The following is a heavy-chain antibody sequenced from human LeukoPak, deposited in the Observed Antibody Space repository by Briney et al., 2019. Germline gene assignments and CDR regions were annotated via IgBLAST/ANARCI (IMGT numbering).Heavy chain of an antibody. Sequence: SETLSLTCTVSGGSISSYYWSWIRQPPGKGLEWIGYIYYSGSTNYNPSLKSRVTISVDTSKNQFSLKLSSVTAADTAVYYCARGPGIRPSYYYGMDVWGQGTTVTVSS. CDR3: ARGPGIRPSYYYGMDV. CDR2: IYYSGST. D-gene: IGHD6-13*01. J-gene: IGHJ6*02. CDR1: GGSISSYY. V-gene: IGHV4-59*01.